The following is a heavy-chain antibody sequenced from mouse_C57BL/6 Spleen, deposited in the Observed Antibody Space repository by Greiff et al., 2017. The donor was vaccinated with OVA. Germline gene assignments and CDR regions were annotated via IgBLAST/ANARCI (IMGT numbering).Heavy chain of an antibody. D-gene: IGHD2-5*01. CDR1: GFTFSDYY. CDR3: ARDRAYYSNYWYFDV. CDR2: INYDGSST. J-gene: IGHJ1*03. V-gene: IGHV5-16*01. Sequence: EVHLVESEGGLVQPGSSMKLSCTASGFTFSDYYMAWVRQVPEKGLEWVANINYDGSSTYYLDSLKSRFIISRDNAKNILYLQMSSLKSEDTATYYCARDRAYYSNYWYFDVWGTGTTVTVSS.